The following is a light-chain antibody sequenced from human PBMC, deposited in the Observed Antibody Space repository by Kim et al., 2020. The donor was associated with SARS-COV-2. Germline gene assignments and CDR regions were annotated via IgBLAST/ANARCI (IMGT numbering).Light chain of an antibody. Sequence: DIQMTQSPSALSASVGDRVTITCRASQAIDNSLAWFQQKPGKVPKRLIFAVPSLEIGVPSRFSGSGSGTEFTLIINSLHPEDFATYYCLQYNAYPRTFGHGTKVDIK. V-gene: IGKV1-17*03. CDR3: LQYNAYPRT. J-gene: IGKJ1*01. CDR1: QAIDNS. CDR2: AVP.